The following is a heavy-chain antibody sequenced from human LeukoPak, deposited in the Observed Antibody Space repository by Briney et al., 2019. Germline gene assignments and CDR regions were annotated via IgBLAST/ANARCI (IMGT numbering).Heavy chain of an antibody. CDR1: GFTFSSYA. J-gene: IGHJ4*02. CDR3: ARLFEYSSSSSLDY. D-gene: IGHD6-6*01. Sequence: GGSLRLSCAASGFTFSSYAMSWVRQAPGKGLEWVSVIYSGGSTYYADSVKGRFTISRDNSKNTLYLQMNSLRAEDTAVYYCARLFEYSSSSSLDYWGQGTLVTVSS. CDR2: IYSGGST. V-gene: IGHV3-53*01.